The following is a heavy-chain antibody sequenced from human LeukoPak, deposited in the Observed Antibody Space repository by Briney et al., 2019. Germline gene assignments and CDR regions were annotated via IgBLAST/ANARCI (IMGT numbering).Heavy chain of an antibody. CDR2: ISYDGSDK. CDR1: GFTFSSYG. V-gene: IGHV3-30*03. J-gene: IGHJ6*02. Sequence: GGSLRLSCAASGFTFSSYGMHWVRQAPGKGLEWVAVISYDGSDKYYADSVKGRFTISRDNSKNTLYLQMNSLRAEDTAVYYCASVYKHGMDVWGQGTTVIVSS. CDR3: ASVYKHGMDV. D-gene: IGHD5-24*01.